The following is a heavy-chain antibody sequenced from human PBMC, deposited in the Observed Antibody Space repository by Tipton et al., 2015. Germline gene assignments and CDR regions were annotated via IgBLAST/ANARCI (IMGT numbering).Heavy chain of an antibody. V-gene: IGHV4-59*01. J-gene: IGHJ5*02. CDR3: ARDRNPNWRFEGLDL. Sequence: TLSLTCTVSGGSFSDYYWSWIRQSPGEGLEWIGYIYYSGSTNYNPSLRSRVAMSMDTSKNQFSLKLSSVIAADTAVYYCARDRNPNWRFEGLDLWGQGSLVTVSS. CDR2: IYYSGST. CDR1: GGSFSDYY. D-gene: IGHD1-20*01.